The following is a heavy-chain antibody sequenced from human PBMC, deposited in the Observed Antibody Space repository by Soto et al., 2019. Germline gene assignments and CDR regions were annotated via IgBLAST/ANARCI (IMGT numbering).Heavy chain of an antibody. CDR1: VLTFSSYG. CDR3: AKDRYYYDSSGYYLDY. Sequence: PGRSLRLSCKTSVLTFSSYGMHWVGQSPGKGLEWVAVISYDGSNKYYADSVKGRFTISRDNSKNTLYLQMNSLRAEDTAVYYCAKDRYYYDSSGYYLDYWGQGTLVTVSS. V-gene: IGHV3-30*18. D-gene: IGHD3-22*01. CDR2: ISYDGSNK. J-gene: IGHJ4*02.